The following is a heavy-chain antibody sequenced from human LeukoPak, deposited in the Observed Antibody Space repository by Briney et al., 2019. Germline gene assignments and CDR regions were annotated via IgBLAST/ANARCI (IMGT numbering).Heavy chain of an antibody. CDR3: AKLLAVAGIDY. V-gene: IGHV3-23*01. J-gene: IGHJ4*02. CDR2: ISGSGGST. CDR1: GFTFSSYA. D-gene: IGHD6-19*01. Sequence: PGGSLRLSCAASGFTFSSYAMSWVRQAPGKGLEWVSAISGSGGSTYYADSVKGRFTIYRDNSRNTLYMQMNSLRLEDTAIYYCAKLLAVAGIDYWGQGTLVTVSS.